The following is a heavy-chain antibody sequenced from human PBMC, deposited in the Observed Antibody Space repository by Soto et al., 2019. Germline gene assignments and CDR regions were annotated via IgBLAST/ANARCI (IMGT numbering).Heavy chain of an antibody. J-gene: IGHJ4*02. V-gene: IGHV3-64D*06. CDR3: AIKISQWELSYFDY. CDR1: GCTFSSYA. Sequence: GWRRLPCSASGCTFSSYAMHWVRQAPGKGLEYVSAISSNGGSRYYADSVKGRFTISRDNSKNTLYLQMSSLRAEDTAVYYCAIKISQWELSYFDYWGQGTQVTVSS. CDR2: ISSNGGSR. D-gene: IGHD1-26*01.